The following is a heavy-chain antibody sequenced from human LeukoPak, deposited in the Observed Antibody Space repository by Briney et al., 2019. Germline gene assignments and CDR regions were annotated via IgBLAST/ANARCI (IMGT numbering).Heavy chain of an antibody. CDR3: ARDMPMVVVPAAIPPYSYAFDI. CDR2: IYYSGST. J-gene: IGHJ3*02. V-gene: IGHV4-39*07. Sequence: SETLSLTCTVSGGSISSSSYYWGWIRQPPGKGLEWIGSIYYSGSTYYNPSLKSRVTISVDRSKNQVSLKLSSVTAADTAVYYCARDMPMVVVPAAIPPYSYAFDIWGQGTMVTVSS. D-gene: IGHD2-2*01. CDR1: GGSISSSSYY.